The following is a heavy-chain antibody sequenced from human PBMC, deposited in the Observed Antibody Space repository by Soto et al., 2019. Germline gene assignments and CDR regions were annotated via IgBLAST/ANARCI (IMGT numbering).Heavy chain of an antibody. D-gene: IGHD3-9*01. CDR3: AKDREDILTGFPPDPSYYMDV. V-gene: IGHV3-23*01. CDR1: GFTFSSYA. J-gene: IGHJ6*03. Sequence: PGGSLRLSCAASGFTFSSYAMSWVRRAPGKGLEWVSAISGSGGSTYYADSVKGRFTISRDNSKNTLYLQMNSLRAEDTAVYYCAKDREDILTGFPPDPSYYMDVWGKGTTVTVSS. CDR2: ISGSGGST.